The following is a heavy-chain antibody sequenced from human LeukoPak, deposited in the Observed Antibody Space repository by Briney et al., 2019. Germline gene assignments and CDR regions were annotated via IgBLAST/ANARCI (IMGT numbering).Heavy chain of an antibody. CDR3: ARVSSPTIVVVPAAIGRYFDY. Sequence: SETLSLTCAVYGGSFSGYYWSWIRQPPGKGLEWIGEINHSGSTNCNPSLKSRVTISVDTSKNQFSLKLSSVTAADTAVYYCARVSSPTIVVVPAAIGRYFDYWGQGTLVTVSS. CDR2: INHSGST. D-gene: IGHD2-2*01. V-gene: IGHV4-34*01. J-gene: IGHJ4*02. CDR1: GGSFSGYY.